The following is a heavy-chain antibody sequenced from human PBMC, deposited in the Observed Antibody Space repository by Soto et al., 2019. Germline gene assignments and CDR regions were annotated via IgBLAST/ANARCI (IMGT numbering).Heavy chain of an antibody. CDR1: GFTFTNYW. CDR3: ARHSYNFLTFDS. Sequence: EVQLVESGGGLVQPGGSLRLSCAASGFTFTNYWMNWVRQPPGKGLEWVANIKLLESEKFYVGSVRGRFTISRDNAKNSVYVQMDSLRDEDPAVYYCARHSYNFLTFDSWGQGTLVTVSS. V-gene: IGHV3-7*01. J-gene: IGHJ4*02. CDR2: IKLLESEK. D-gene: IGHD1-1*01.